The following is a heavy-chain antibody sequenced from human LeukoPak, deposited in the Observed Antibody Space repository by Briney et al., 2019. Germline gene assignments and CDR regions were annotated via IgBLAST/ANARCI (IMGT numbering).Heavy chain of an antibody. V-gene: IGHV4-59*01. CDR2: IYYSGDT. J-gene: IGHJ5*02. Sequence: PSETLSLTCTVSDGAIAGYSWSWIRQAPGKGLEWIGYIYYSGDTNYNPSLQSRVTVSVDTSKNQFSLGLTSVSAADTAVYYCVRGPYGSGISNWFDPWGQGTQVIVSS. CDR3: VRGPYGSGISNWFDP. D-gene: IGHD3-10*01. CDR1: DGAIAGYS.